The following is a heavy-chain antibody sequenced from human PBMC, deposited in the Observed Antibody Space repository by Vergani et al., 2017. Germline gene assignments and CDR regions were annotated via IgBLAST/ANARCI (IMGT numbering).Heavy chain of an antibody. CDR2: INTNTGNP. CDR1: GYTLSRYS. D-gene: IGHD2-2*01. Sequence: QVQLVQSGSELKKPGAPVKASCKASGYTLSRYSIYWVRQAPGQGLEWMGWINTNTGNPAYAQCFRGRFIFSLDTSVNTAYLQINNLKSADTAVYYCAKGTLGAVYFDYWGQGTLVTVSS. J-gene: IGHJ4*02. V-gene: IGHV7-4-1*02. CDR3: AKGTLGAVYFDY.